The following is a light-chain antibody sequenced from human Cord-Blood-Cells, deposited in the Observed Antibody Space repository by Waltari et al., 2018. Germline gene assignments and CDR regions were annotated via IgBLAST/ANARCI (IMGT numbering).Light chain of an antibody. J-gene: IGKJ1*01. CDR3: QQYYSTPPT. CDR1: QSVLYSSNNKNY. Sequence: DIVMTQSPDSLAVPLGERATINCKSSQSVLYSSNNKNYLAWYQQKPGQPPKLLIYWASTRESGVPDRFSGSGSGTDSTLTISSLQAEDVAVYYCQQYYSTPPTFGQGTKVEIK. V-gene: IGKV4-1*01. CDR2: WAS.